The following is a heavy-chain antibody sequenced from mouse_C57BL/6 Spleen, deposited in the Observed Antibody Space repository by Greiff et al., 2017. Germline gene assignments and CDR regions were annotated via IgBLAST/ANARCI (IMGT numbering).Heavy chain of an antibody. Sequence: DVHLVESGGGLVQPGGSLSLSCEASGFTFTDYYMSWVRQPPGKALEWLGFIRNKANGYTTEYSASVKGRFTISRDNAPSVLYLQMNALRAEDSATYYCARLYGDYDWYFDVWGTGTTVTASS. CDR2: IRNKANGYTT. D-gene: IGHD2-13*01. J-gene: IGHJ1*03. CDR1: GFTFTDYY. CDR3: ARLYGDYDWYFDV. V-gene: IGHV7-3*01.